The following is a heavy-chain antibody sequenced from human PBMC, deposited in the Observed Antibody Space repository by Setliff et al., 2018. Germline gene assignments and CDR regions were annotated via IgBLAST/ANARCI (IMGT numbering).Heavy chain of an antibody. Sequence: TLSLTCSVSGGSISSGSDYWTWIRQPAGKGLEWIGHIYTSGSTNYSPSLKSRVTISLDTSKNQFSLKLSSVTAADTAAYYCARAISGWYSAHYYYMDVWGKGTTVTVSS. J-gene: IGHJ6*03. V-gene: IGHV4-61*09. D-gene: IGHD6-19*01. CDR1: GGSISSGSDY. CDR2: IYTSGST. CDR3: ARAISGWYSAHYYYMDV.